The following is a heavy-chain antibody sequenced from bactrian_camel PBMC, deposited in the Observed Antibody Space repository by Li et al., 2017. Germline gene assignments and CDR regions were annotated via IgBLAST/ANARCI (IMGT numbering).Heavy chain of an antibody. CDR1: GYTNVIYS. D-gene: IGHD5*01. V-gene: IGHV3S53*01. J-gene: IGHJ4*01. Sequence: HVQLVESGGGSVQTGGSLRLSCVASGYTNVIYSMAWFRQAPGIEREGVAVMRYDGTPRYTASVKGRFTISRDKNKAVYLQMDSLKPEDTAMYYCAIVDYGGRCPAVDVRYDTYKDWGQGTQVTVS. CDR3: AIVDYGGRCPAVDVRYDTYKD. CDR2: MRYDGTP.